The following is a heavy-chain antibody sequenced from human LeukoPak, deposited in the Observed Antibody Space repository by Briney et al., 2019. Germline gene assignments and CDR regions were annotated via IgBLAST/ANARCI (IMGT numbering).Heavy chain of an antibody. J-gene: IGHJ4*02. Sequence: GGSLGLSCAASGFTFATYGMHWVRQVPGKGLEWVAFTRYDGSNKYYVDSVKGRFTISRDNSKNTLYLQMNSLRAEDTALYYCAKTSCSTTSCPGDYWGQGTLVTVSS. CDR1: GFTFATYG. V-gene: IGHV3-30*02. D-gene: IGHD2-2*01. CDR3: AKTSCSTTSCPGDY. CDR2: TRYDGSNK.